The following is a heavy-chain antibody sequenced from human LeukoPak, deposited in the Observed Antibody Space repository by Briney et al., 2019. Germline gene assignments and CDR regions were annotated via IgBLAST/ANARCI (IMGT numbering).Heavy chain of an antibody. CDR1: GVSINSHY. D-gene: IGHD3-3*01. J-gene: IGHJ6*03. Sequence: SVTLSLTCTVSGVSINSHYWSWIRQPPGKGLEWIGFIYDSGSANYKSSLKSRVTMSADTSKNQVSLKLNSVTAADTAVYYCARVLQNYYHMDVWGKGTTVTVSS. CDR2: IYDSGSA. V-gene: IGHV4-59*11. CDR3: ARVLQNYYHMDV.